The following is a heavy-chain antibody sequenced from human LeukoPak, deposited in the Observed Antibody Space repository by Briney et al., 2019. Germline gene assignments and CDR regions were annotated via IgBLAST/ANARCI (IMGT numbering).Heavy chain of an antibody. D-gene: IGHD6-13*01. CDR2: INHSGST. Sequence: SETLSLTCAVYGGSYSGYYWSWIRQPPGKGLEWIGEINHSGSTNYNPSLKSGVTISVDTSKNQFSLKLSSVTAADTAVYYCARGARIAAAGTIDYWGQGTLVTVSS. V-gene: IGHV4-34*01. CDR1: GGSYSGYY. CDR3: ARGARIAAAGTIDY. J-gene: IGHJ4*02.